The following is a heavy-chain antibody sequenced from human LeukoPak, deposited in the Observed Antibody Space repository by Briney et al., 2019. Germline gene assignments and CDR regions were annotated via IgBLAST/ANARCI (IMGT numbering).Heavy chain of an antibody. CDR1: GGSISSGGYS. Sequence: SQTLSLTCAVSGGSISSGGYSWSWIRQPPGEGLEWIGYIYHSGSTYYNPSLKSRVTISVDRSKNQFSLKLSSVTAAGTAVYYCARGPITMVRRVIDYWGQGTLVTVSS. D-gene: IGHD3-10*01. CDR2: IYHSGST. J-gene: IGHJ4*02. CDR3: ARGPITMVRRVIDY. V-gene: IGHV4-30-2*01.